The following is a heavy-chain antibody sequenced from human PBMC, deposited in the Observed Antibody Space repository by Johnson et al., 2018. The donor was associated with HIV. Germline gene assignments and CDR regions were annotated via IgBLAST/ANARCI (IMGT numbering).Heavy chain of an antibody. D-gene: IGHD2-21*01. J-gene: IGHJ3*02. V-gene: IGHV3-20*04. CDR1: GFTFDDYG. Sequence: VQLVESGGGVVRPGGSLRLSCAASGFTFDDYGMSWVRQAPGKGLEWVSGINWNGGNTGYADSVKGRFTISRDNAKNSLNLQMNSLRAEDTALYYCAKDIACGGDCGSHAFDIWGQGTMVTVSS. CDR2: INWNGGNT. CDR3: AKDIACGGDCGSHAFDI.